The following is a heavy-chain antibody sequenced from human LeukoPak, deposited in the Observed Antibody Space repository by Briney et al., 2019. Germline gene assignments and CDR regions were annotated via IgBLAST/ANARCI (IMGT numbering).Heavy chain of an antibody. Sequence: GGSLRLSCAASGFSFSTFGMSWVRQAPGKGLEWVSAISGSGGSTYYADSVKGRFTISRDNSKNTLYLQMNSLRAEDTAVYYCAKEAAYCGGDCYSPYYYYMDVWGKGTTVTVSS. J-gene: IGHJ6*03. D-gene: IGHD2-21*02. V-gene: IGHV3-23*01. CDR1: GFSFSTFG. CDR2: ISGSGGST. CDR3: AKEAAYCGGDCYSPYYYYMDV.